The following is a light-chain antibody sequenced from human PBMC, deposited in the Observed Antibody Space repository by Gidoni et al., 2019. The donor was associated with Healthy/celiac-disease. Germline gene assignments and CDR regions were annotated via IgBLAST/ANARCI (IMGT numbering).Light chain of an antibody. J-gene: IGKJ4*01. CDR3: QQRSNWLLT. CDR2: DAS. CDR1: QSVSSY. Sequence: EIVLTQSPATLSWSPGERATLSCRASQSVSSYLAWYQQKPGQAPRLLIYDASNRATGIPARFSGSGPGTDFTLTISSLEPEDFAVYYCQQRSNWLLTFGGGTKVEIK. V-gene: IGKV3D-11*02.